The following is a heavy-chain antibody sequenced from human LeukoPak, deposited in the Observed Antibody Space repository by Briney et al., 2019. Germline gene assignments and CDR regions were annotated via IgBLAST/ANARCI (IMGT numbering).Heavy chain of an antibody. CDR3: ARDEQWLGYFDY. D-gene: IGHD6-19*01. J-gene: IGHJ4*02. CDR1: GFTFSSYA. V-gene: IGHV3-23*01. Sequence: LAGGSLRLSCAASGFTFSSYAMSWVRQAPGKGLEWVSAISGSGGSTYYADSVKGRFTISRDNSKNTLYLQMNSLRAEDTAVYYCARDEQWLGYFDYWGRGTLVTVSS. CDR2: ISGSGGST.